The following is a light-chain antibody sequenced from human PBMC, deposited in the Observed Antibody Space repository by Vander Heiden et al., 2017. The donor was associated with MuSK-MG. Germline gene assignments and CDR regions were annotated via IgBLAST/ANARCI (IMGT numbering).Light chain of an antibody. J-gene: IGLJ3*02. CDR1: KIDSKT. Sequence: SYVLTQPPSVSVAPEKTASITCGGHKIDSKTVHWYRQKPGQGPLLVIYYDTERPSGIPERFSGSNSGNTAKLTISRVEAGDEADYYCQVWDTSSDQWVFGGGTKLTVL. V-gene: IGLV3-21*04. CDR2: YDT. CDR3: QVWDTSSDQWV.